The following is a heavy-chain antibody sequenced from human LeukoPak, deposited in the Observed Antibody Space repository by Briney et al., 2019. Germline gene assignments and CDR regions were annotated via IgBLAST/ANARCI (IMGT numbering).Heavy chain of an antibody. CDR3: ARDSPIPTTGMDV. D-gene: IGHD1-14*01. Sequence: GGSLRLSCAASGFTFSSYSMDWVRQAPGKGLEWVSSISSSSSYIYYADSVKGRFTISRDNAKNSLYLQMNSLRAEDTAVYYCARDSPIPTTGMDVWGKGTTVTVSS. J-gene: IGHJ6*04. CDR2: ISSSSSYI. CDR1: GFTFSSYS. V-gene: IGHV3-21*01.